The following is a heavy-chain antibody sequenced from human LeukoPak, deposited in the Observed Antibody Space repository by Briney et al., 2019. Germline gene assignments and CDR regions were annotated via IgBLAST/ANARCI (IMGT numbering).Heavy chain of an antibody. J-gene: IGHJ3*02. CDR3: AKGIVTMIVVVITNGAFDI. CDR2: ISGSGGST. V-gene: IGHV3-23*01. D-gene: IGHD3-22*01. Sequence: QFGGSLRLSCAASGFTFSSYAMSWVRQAPGRGLEWVSAISGSGGSTYYADSVKGRFTISRDNSKNTLYLQMNSLRAEDTAVYYCAKGIVTMIVVVITNGAFDIWGQGTMVTVSS. CDR1: GFTFSSYA.